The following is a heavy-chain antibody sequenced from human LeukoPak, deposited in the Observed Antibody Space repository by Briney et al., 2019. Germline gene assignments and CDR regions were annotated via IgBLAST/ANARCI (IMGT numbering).Heavy chain of an antibody. Sequence: PSETLSLTCAVYGGSFSGYYWTWIRQSQGKGLEWIGEINHSGNTNYNPSLKSRVTTSVDTSKKQFSLTVRSVTAADTAVYYCARGGGQWLRSYYFDYWGQGALVTVSS. D-gene: IGHD5-12*01. J-gene: IGHJ4*02. V-gene: IGHV4-34*01. CDR1: GGSFSGYY. CDR3: ARGGGQWLRSYYFDY. CDR2: INHSGNT.